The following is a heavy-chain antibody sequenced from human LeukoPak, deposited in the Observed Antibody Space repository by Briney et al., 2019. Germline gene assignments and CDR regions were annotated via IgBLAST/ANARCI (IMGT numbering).Heavy chain of an antibody. J-gene: IGHJ5*02. V-gene: IGHV3-23*01. CDR3: AARPVAGPRAYWFDP. CDR1: RFNFDSYD. Sequence: GGTLRLSCAASRFNFDSYDMTWVRQAPGKGLEWVSTINPDGSHTFYADSVRGRFTISRDNSKNTLYVQMNSLRADDTAVYYCAARPVAGPRAYWFDPWGQGTLVTVSS. CDR2: INPDGSHT. D-gene: IGHD6-19*01.